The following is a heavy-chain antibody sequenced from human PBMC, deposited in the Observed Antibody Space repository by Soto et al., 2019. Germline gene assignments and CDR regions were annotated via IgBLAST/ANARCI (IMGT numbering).Heavy chain of an antibody. J-gene: IGHJ4*02. CDR1: GFTFSSYA. CDR2: ISGSGGST. D-gene: IGHD4-17*01. CDR3: AKDQDYDTVTTGFDY. Sequence: GGSLRLSCAASGFTFSSYAMSWVRQAPGKGLEWVSAISGSGGSTYYADSVKGRFTISRDNSKNTLYLQMNSLRAEDTAVYYCAKDQDYDTVTTGFDYWGQGTLVTVSS. V-gene: IGHV3-23*01.